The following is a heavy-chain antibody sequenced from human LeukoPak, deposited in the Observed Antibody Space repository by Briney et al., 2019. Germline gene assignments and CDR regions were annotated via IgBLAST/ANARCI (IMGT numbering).Heavy chain of an antibody. CDR3: AREPPGY. Sequence: SETLSLTCTVSGGSISSSSYYWGWIRQPPGKGLEWIGSIYYSGSTYYNPSLKSRVTISVDTSKNQFSLKLSSVTAADTAVYYCAREPPGYWGQGILVTVSS. V-gene: IGHV4-39*02. CDR1: GGSISSSSYY. CDR2: IYYSGST. J-gene: IGHJ4*02.